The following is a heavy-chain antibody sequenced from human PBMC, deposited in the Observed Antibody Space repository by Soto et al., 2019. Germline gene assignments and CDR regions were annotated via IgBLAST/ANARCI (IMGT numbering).Heavy chain of an antibody. Sequence: GGSLRLSCAASGFTFSSYGMHWVRQAPGKGLEWVAVIWYDGSNKYYADSVKGRFTISRDNSKNTLYLQMNSLRAEDTAVYYCARTLLNYDILTGPDYYYYGMDVWGQGTTVTVS. D-gene: IGHD3-9*01. V-gene: IGHV3-33*01. J-gene: IGHJ6*02. CDR3: ARTLLNYDILTGPDYYYYGMDV. CDR2: IWYDGSNK. CDR1: GFTFSSYG.